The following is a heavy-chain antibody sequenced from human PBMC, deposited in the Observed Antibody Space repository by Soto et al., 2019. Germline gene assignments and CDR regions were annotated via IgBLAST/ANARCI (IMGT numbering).Heavy chain of an antibody. Sequence: GGSLRLSCAASGFTFSSYAMHWVRQAPGKGLEWVAVISYDGSNKYYADSVKGRFTISRDNSKNTLYLQMNSLRAEDTAVYYCARYTREERFLEWLSSFDYWGQGTLVTVSS. D-gene: IGHD3-3*01. V-gene: IGHV3-30-3*01. J-gene: IGHJ4*02. CDR1: GFTFSSYA. CDR3: ARYTREERFLEWLSSFDY. CDR2: ISYDGSNK.